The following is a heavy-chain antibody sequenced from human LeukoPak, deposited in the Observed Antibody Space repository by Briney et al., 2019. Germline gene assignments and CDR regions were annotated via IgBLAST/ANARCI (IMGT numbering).Heavy chain of an antibody. D-gene: IGHD5-18*01. CDR2: ISSSSSYI. V-gene: IGHV3-21*01. Sequence: GGSLRLSCAASGFTFSSYSMNWVRQAPGKGLEWVSSISSSSSYIYYADSVKGRFTISRDNAKNSLYLQMNSLRAEDTAVYYCARDIYSYGSNDAFDIWGQGTMVTVSS. CDR3: ARDIYSYGSNDAFDI. J-gene: IGHJ3*02. CDR1: GFTFSSYS.